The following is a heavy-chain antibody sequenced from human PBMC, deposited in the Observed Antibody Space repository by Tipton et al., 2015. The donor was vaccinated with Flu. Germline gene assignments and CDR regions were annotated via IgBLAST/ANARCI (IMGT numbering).Heavy chain of an antibody. CDR1: GYPISSTNW. CDR3: AGDKVTTTFDY. Sequence: TLSLTCAVSGYPISSTNWWGWIRQPPGKGLEWIGNIHDSGSTNYSPSLQSRVTISVDTSKNQFSLKLTSVTAEDTAVYYCAGDKVTTTFDYWGQGTLVTVSS. V-gene: IGHV4-28*03. D-gene: IGHD1-1*01. CDR2: IHDSGST. J-gene: IGHJ4*02.